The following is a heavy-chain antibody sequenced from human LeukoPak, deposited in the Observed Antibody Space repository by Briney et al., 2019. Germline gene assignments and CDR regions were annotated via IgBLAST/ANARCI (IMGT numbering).Heavy chain of an antibody. V-gene: IGHV3-30*04. CDR1: GFTFSSYA. Sequence: PGRSLRLSCAASGFTFSSYAMHWVRQAPGKGLEWVAVISYDGSNKYYADSVKGRFTISRDNSKNTLYLQMNSLRAEDTAVYHCARARPSSSGWSPFDYWGQGTLVTVSS. CDR2: ISYDGSNK. D-gene: IGHD6-19*01. J-gene: IGHJ4*02. CDR3: ARARPSSSGWSPFDY.